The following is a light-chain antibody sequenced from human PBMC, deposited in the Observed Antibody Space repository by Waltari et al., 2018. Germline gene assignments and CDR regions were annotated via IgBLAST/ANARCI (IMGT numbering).Light chain of an antibody. J-gene: IGLJ3*02. Sequence: HSALTQPASVSGSPGQSITISCTGTSSDFESYNLVSWYQQHPGKAHKLVISGGTKKPSGVSYRFSGFKSGNTASLTISGLQAEDEADSYCCSHDYSTSSWLFGGGTKLTVL. V-gene: IGLV2-23*01. CDR1: SSDFESYNL. CDR3: CSHDYSTSSWL. CDR2: GGT.